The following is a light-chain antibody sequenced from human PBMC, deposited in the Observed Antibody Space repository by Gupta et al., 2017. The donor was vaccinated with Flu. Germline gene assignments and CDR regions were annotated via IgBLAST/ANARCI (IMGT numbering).Light chain of an antibody. CDR2: EVT. J-gene: IGLJ3*02. CDR3: GSYTSSSTWV. CDR1: SSDIAGYNY. V-gene: IGLV2-14*01. Sequence: QTALTQPASVSASPGQSTTLSCTGTSSDIAGYNYVSWYLQHPGKAPTLMIYEVTTRPAGVSNRFSGSKSGNTASLTVSGLQAEDEADYFCGSYTSSSTWVCGGGTKLTVL.